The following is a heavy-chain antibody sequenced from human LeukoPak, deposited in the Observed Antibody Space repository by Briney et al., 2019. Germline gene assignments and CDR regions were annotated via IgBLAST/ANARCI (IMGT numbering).Heavy chain of an antibody. V-gene: IGHV1-2*02. Sequence: ASVKVSCKASGYTFTGYFMHWVRQAPGQGLEWMGWINPNSGGTNYAQKFQGRVTMTRDTSISTAYMELSRLLSDDTAVYYCAREYYDSSGYYLGGDDFDYWGQGTLVTVSS. CDR1: GYTFTGYF. CDR3: AREYYDSSGYYLGGDDFDY. CDR2: INPNSGGT. D-gene: IGHD3-22*01. J-gene: IGHJ4*02.